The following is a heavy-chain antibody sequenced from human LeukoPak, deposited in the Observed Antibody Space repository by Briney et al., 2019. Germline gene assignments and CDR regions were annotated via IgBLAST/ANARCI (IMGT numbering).Heavy chain of an antibody. J-gene: IGHJ4*02. CDR3: AREGNGLLSKDFDY. D-gene: IGHD2/OR15-2a*01. Sequence: GASVKVSCKASGGTFSSYAISWVRQAPGQGLEWMGYIGPHSSATSSPQEFQGRVTMTRDTSMSTAYMELTRLTSDDTAVYYCAREGNGLLSKDFDYWGQGTLVTVS. V-gene: IGHV1-2*02. CDR2: IGPHSSAT. CDR1: GGTFSSYA.